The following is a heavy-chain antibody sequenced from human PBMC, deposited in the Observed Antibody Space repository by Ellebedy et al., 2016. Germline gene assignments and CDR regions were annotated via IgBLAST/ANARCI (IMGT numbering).Heavy chain of an antibody. CDR2: ISSSSSYI. Sequence: GGSLRLSXAASGFTFSSYSMNWVRQAPGKGLEWVSSISSSSSYIYYADSVKGRFTISRDNAKNSLYLQMNSLRAEDTAVYYCARDRGTTVTSYYYGMDVWGQGTTVTVSS. CDR1: GFTFSSYS. CDR3: ARDRGTTVTSYYYGMDV. V-gene: IGHV3-21*01. D-gene: IGHD4-17*01. J-gene: IGHJ6*02.